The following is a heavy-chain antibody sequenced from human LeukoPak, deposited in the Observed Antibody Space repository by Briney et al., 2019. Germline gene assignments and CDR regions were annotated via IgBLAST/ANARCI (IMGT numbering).Heavy chain of an antibody. D-gene: IGHD2-21*02. CDR1: GFTLSSYS. CDR2: ISGTSSMI. J-gene: IGHJ5*02. Sequence: PGGSLRLSCAASGFTLSSYSMNWVRQAPGKGLEWVSYISGTSSMIYYADFVKGRFTISRGNAKNSLYLQMSGLRAEDTAVYYYARELAVTATTFDPWGQGTLVTVSS. CDR3: ARELAVTATTFDP. V-gene: IGHV3-48*04.